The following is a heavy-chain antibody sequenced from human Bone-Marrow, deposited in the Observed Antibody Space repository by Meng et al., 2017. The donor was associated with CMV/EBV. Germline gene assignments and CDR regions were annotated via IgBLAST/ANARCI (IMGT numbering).Heavy chain of an antibody. CDR3: AKEIITGTTAGLDY. V-gene: IGHV3-21*01. D-gene: IGHD1-7*01. J-gene: IGHJ4*02. CDR2: ISSSSSYI. Sequence: GESLKISCAASGFTFSSYGMHWVRQAPGKGLEWVSSISSSSSYIYYADSVKGRFTISRDNAKNSLYLQMNSLRAEDTAVYYCAKEIITGTTAGLDYWGQGTLVTVSS. CDR1: GFTFSSYG.